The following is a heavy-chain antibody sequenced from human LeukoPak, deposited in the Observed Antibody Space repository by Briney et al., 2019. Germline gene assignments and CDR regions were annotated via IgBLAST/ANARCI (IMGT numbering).Heavy chain of an antibody. Sequence: PSETLSLTCTVSGGSISSYYWSWIRQPPGKGLEWIGYIYYSGSTNYNPSLKSRVTISVDTSKNQFSLKLSSVTAADTAVYYCARVVVEPTDYYYYMDVWGKGTTVTISS. V-gene: IGHV4-59*01. J-gene: IGHJ6*03. D-gene: IGHD3-22*01. CDR3: ARVVVEPTDYYYYMDV. CDR2: IYYSGST. CDR1: GGSISSYY.